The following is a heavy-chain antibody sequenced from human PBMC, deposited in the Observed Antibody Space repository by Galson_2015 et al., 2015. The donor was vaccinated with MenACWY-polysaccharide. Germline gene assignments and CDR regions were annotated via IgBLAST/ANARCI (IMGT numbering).Heavy chain of an antibody. CDR3: ARRAPGWELFRQFFYYGMDV. CDR2: ISGSGDNT. J-gene: IGHJ6*02. V-gene: IGHV3-23*01. Sequence: SLRLSCAVSGFTFNSYAMSWVRQAPGKGLEWVSAISGSGDNTYYADSVRGRFTISRDNSKNTLFLQMNSLRVEDTAVYYYARRAPGWELFRQFFYYGMDVWGQGTAVTVSS. D-gene: IGHD3-10*01. CDR1: GFTFNSYA.